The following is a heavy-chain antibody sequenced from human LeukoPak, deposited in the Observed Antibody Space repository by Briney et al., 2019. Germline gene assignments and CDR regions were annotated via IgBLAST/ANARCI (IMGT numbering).Heavy chain of an antibody. J-gene: IGHJ4*02. CDR1: GYTFTSYD. CDR2: MNPNSGNT. CDR3: ARAPGASYYFDY. D-gene: IGHD7-27*01. Sequence: ASVKVSCKASGYTFTSYDINWVRQATGQGLEWMGWMNPNSGNTGYAQKFQGRVTITADKSTSTAYMELRSLRSDDTAVYYCARAPGASYYFDYWGQGTLVTVSS. V-gene: IGHV1-8*03.